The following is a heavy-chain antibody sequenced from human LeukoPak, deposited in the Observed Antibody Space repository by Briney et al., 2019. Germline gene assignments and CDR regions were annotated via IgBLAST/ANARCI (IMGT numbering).Heavy chain of an antibody. CDR1: GFSFSTYW. Sequence: TGGSLRLSCAASGFSFSTYWMTWVRQAPGKGLEWLANIQDDGSERNYMDSVKGRFTISRDNAKNLLYLQMSSLRAEDTAVYYCAGGGGWTSEYWGQGTLVTVSS. D-gene: IGHD6-19*01. J-gene: IGHJ4*02. CDR3: AGGGGWTSEY. CDR2: IQDDGSER. V-gene: IGHV3-7*03.